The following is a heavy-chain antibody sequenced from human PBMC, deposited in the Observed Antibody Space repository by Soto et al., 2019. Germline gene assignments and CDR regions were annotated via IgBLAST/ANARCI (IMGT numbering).Heavy chain of an antibody. D-gene: IGHD2-15*01. V-gene: IGHV1-18*01. CDR1: GYTFPSYG. CDR3: ARVPNCSGGSCYPPGYYGMDV. Sequence: ASLKASCTASGYTFPSYGISCVRQPPVQVLEWMGWISAYNGNTNYAQKLQGRVTMTTDTSTSTAYMELRSLRSDDTAVYYCARVPNCSGGSCYPPGYYGMDVWGQGTTVTVSS. CDR2: ISAYNGNT. J-gene: IGHJ6*02.